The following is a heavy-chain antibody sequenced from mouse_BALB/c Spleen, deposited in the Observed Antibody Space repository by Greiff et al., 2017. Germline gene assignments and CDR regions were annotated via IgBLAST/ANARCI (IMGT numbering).Heavy chain of an antibody. Sequence: QVQLQQSGAELAKPGASVKMSCKASGYTFTSYWMHWVKQRPGQGLEWIGYINPSTGYTEYNQKFKDKATLTADKSSSTAYMQLSSLTSEDSAVYYCGIDYDGGRFAYWGQGTLVTVSA. V-gene: IGHV1-7*01. D-gene: IGHD2-4*01. J-gene: IGHJ3*01. CDR1: GYTFTSYW. CDR3: GIDYDGGRFAY. CDR2: INPSTGYT.